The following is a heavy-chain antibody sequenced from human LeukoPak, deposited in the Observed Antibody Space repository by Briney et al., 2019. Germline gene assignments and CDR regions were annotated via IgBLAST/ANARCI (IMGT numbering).Heavy chain of an antibody. J-gene: IGHJ4*02. Sequence: GGSLRLSCAASGFTFSSYVMNWVRQAPGKGLERVAQIKDDGTEKFYLDSLRGRFTISRDNSKDSLYLHINSLRAEDTAVYYCTRERLYGASALDYWGQGIVVTVSS. CDR1: GFTFSSYV. CDR2: IKDDGTEK. CDR3: TRERLYGASALDY. D-gene: IGHD4-17*01. V-gene: IGHV3-7*01.